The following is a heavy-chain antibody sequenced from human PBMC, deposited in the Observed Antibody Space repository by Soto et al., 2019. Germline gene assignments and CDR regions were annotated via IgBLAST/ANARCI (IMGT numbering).Heavy chain of an antibody. CDR1: GGSISSSNW. J-gene: IGHJ4*02. Sequence: QVQLQESGPGLVKPSGTLSLTCAVSGGSISSSNWWSWVRQPPGKGLEWIGEIYHSGSTNYNPSLESRVTISVDKSKNQFSLKLSSVTAADTAVYYCVGAGGLSGSYYRPFDYWGQGTLVTVSS. V-gene: IGHV4-4*02. D-gene: IGHD1-26*01. CDR3: VGAGGLSGSYYRPFDY. CDR2: IYHSGST.